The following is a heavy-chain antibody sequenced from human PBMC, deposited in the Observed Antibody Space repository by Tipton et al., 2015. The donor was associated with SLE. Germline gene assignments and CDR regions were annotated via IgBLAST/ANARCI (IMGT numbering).Heavy chain of an antibody. Sequence: SLRLSCAASGFTFSDYYMSWIRQAPGKGLEWVSYISSSSSYTNYADSVKGRFTISRDNAKNSLYLQMNSLRAEDTAVYYCAKDLDTAMVGFDYWGQGTLVTVSS. V-gene: IGHV3-11*06. J-gene: IGHJ4*02. CDR1: GFTFSDYY. CDR2: ISSSSSYT. D-gene: IGHD5-18*01. CDR3: AKDLDTAMVGFDY.